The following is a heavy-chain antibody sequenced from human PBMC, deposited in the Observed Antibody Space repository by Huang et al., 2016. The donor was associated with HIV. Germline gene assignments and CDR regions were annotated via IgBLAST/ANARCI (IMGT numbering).Heavy chain of an antibody. CDR2: IFWDEDK. CDR1: GFSITTDGAG. CDR3: AHRQTYDFWSGSFDS. J-gene: IGHJ4*02. D-gene: IGHD3-3*01. V-gene: IGHV2-5*02. Sequence: QITLKESGPTLVKPTQTLTLTCTFSGFSITTDGAGVGWIRQPPGKALEWLAIIFWDEDKRYSPSLKNRLSITKDTSKNQVVLTMTNMDPVDTATYFCAHRQTYDFWSGSFDSWGQGTLVTVSS.